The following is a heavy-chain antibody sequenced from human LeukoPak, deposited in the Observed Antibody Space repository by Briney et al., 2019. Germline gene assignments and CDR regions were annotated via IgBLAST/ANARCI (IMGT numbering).Heavy chain of an antibody. CDR3: ARTSSTSFLWGDY. CDR2: IYYSVNT. CDR1: GDYITSSSYY. Sequence: SETLSLTCTVSGDYITSSSYYWGWIRQTPGKGLEWIGSIYYSVNTYYNPSLKSRVTISVDTSKNEFSLKLSSVTAADTAVYYCARTSSTSFLWGDYWGQGTLVTVSS. V-gene: IGHV4-39*07. J-gene: IGHJ4*02. D-gene: IGHD2-2*01.